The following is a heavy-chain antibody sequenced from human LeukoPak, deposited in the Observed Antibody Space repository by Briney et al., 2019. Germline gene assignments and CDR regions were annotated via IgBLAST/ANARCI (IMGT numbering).Heavy chain of an antibody. V-gene: IGHV4-39*01. CDR2: IYYSGST. D-gene: IGHD6-19*01. J-gene: IGHJ4*02. CDR3: ARHGHSSGFDY. CDR1: GGSISGTNW. Sequence: SETLSLTCGVSGGSISGTNWWGWIRQPPGKGLEWIGSIYYSGSTYYNPSLKSRVTISVDTSKNQFSLKLSSVTAADTAVYYCARHGHSSGFDYWGQGTLVTVSS.